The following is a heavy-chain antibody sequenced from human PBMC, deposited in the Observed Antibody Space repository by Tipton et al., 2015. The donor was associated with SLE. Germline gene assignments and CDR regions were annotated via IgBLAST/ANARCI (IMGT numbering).Heavy chain of an antibody. CDR1: GFTFSSYG. CDR3: AKDRGGYGDYEGQGY. D-gene: IGHD4-17*01. V-gene: IGHV3-30*18. J-gene: IGHJ4*02. CDR2: IWYDGSNK. Sequence: SLRLSCAASGFTFSSYGMHWVRQAPGKGLEWVAVIWYDGSNKYYADSVKGRFTISRDNSKNTLYLQMNSLRAEDTAVYYCAKDRGGYGDYEGQGYWGQVTLVTVSS.